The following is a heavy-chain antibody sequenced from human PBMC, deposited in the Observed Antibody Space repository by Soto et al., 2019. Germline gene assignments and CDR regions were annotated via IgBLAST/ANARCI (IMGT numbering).Heavy chain of an antibody. Sequence: QVQLVQSGAEVKKPGSSVKVSCKASGGSLSNYGISWVRQAPGQGLEWMGAIIPVFGTPNYAQKFQDRVTIHADDSTTTVYMEVSSLTSENTAVYYCARGDATKIVVTTYYAMDVWRXGTTVTVSS. CDR1: GGSLSNYG. CDR3: ARGDATKIVVTTYYAMDV. V-gene: IGHV1-69*12. J-gene: IGHJ6*04. CDR2: IIPVFGTP. D-gene: IGHD3-22*01.